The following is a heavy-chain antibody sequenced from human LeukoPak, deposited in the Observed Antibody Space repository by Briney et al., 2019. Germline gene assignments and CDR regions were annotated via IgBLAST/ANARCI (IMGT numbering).Heavy chain of an antibody. Sequence: SETLYLTCAVYGGSFSGYYWSWIRQPPGQGLEWIGEINHSGSTNYNPSLQSRVTILVDTTKNHFSLKLSSVTATDTAVYYCARPVSGSSGWYYNYWGQGTLVTVSS. CDR1: GGSFSGYY. J-gene: IGHJ4*02. D-gene: IGHD6-19*01. CDR3: ARPVSGSSGWYYNY. CDR2: INHSGST. V-gene: IGHV4-34*01.